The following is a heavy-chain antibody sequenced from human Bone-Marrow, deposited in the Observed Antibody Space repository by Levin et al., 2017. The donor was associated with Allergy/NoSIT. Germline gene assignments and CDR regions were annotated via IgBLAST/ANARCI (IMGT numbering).Heavy chain of an antibody. CDR3: TKTCETGDIDAFDV. CDR2: IYHTGFT. V-gene: IGHV4-30-4*01. J-gene: IGHJ3*01. D-gene: IGHD7-27*01. CDR1: GGSVTNADYY. Sequence: SETLSLTCSVSGGSVTNADYYWVWIRQPPGKGLEWIGYIYHTGFTSYNPSPKCRLTMSVEMSTHQFSLTLTSVTAAATAVYYGTKTCETGDIDAFDVWGQGTLVTVSS.